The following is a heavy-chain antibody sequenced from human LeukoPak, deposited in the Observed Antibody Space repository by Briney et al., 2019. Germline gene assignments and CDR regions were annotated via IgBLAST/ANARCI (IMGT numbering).Heavy chain of an antibody. CDR3: AREWKDIVVVPAVTGAFDI. CDR1: GGSISSGDYY. D-gene: IGHD2-2*01. Sequence: SETLSLTCTVSGGSISSGDYYWSWIRQPPGKGLEWIGYIYYSGSTYYNPSLKSRVTISVDTSKNQFSLKLSSVTVADTAVYYCAREWKDIVVVPAVTGAFDIWGQGTMVTVSS. CDR2: IYYSGST. V-gene: IGHV4-30-4*01. J-gene: IGHJ3*02.